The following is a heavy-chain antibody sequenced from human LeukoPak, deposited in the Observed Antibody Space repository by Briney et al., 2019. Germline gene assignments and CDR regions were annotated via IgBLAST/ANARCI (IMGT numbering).Heavy chain of an antibody. J-gene: IGHJ4*02. CDR3: ARIGVVRVGYTFDY. V-gene: IGHV4-59*08. CDR2: LYHSGTT. CDR1: GGSISSYY. D-gene: IGHD3-16*02. Sequence: SETLSLTCTVSGGSISSYYWSWIRQPPGKGLEWIGSLYHSGTTYYNPSLKSRVTISVDTSKNQFSLKLSSVTAADTAMYYCARIGVVRVGYTFDYWGQGTLVTVSS.